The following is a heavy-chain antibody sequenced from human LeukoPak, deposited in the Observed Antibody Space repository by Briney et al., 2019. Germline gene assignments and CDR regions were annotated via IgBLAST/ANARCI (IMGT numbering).Heavy chain of an antibody. Sequence: PGGSLRLSCTVSGFTFSSYWMHWVCQAPGMGLVWVSRINTDGSTTSYADSVKGRFTISRDNAKNTLYLQVNSLRAEDTAVYYCARGGLEPVDYWGQGTLVTVSS. V-gene: IGHV3-74*01. J-gene: IGHJ4*02. D-gene: IGHD5-24*01. CDR2: INTDGSTT. CDR1: GFTFSSYW. CDR3: ARGGLEPVDY.